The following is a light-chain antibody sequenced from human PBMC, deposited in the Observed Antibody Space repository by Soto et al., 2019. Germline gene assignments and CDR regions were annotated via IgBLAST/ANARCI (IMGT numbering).Light chain of an antibody. CDR2: GAS. Sequence: EIVLTQSPGTLSLSPGERATLSCRASQSVSNNYLAWYQQKPGQAPKLHIYGASNRATGIPDRFSGSGSGTDFTLTISRLEPEDVAVYYCQQYGSSGTFGQGTKVDIK. CDR1: QSVSNNY. V-gene: IGKV3-20*01. CDR3: QQYGSSGT. J-gene: IGKJ1*01.